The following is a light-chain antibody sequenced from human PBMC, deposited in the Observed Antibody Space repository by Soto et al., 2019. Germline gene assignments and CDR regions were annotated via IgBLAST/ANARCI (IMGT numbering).Light chain of an antibody. V-gene: IGKV3-20*01. CDR1: QSVSSSY. CDR2: GAS. CDR3: QQYGSSIT. Sequence: FTQSPGTLSLSPGERATLSCRASQSVSSSYLAWYQQKPGQAPRLLIYGASTRATGIPARFSGSGSGTEFTLTISSLQSEDFAVYYCQQYGSSITFGQGTRLEIK. J-gene: IGKJ5*01.